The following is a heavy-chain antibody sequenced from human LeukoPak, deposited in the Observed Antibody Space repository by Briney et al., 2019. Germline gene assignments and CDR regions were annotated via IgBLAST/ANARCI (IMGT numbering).Heavy chain of an antibody. CDR1: GGTFSSYA. CDR2: IIPILGIA. V-gene: IGHV1-69*04. D-gene: IGHD3-10*01. Sequence: ALVKVSCKASGGTFSSYAISWVRQAPGQGLEWMGRIIPILGIANYAQKFQGRVTITADKSTSTAYMELSSLRSEDTAVYYCARGSGSYIFDPWGQGTLVTVSS. CDR3: ARGSGSYIFDP. J-gene: IGHJ5*02.